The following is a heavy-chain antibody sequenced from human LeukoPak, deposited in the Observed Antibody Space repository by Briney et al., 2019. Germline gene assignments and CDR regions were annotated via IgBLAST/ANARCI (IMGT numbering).Heavy chain of an antibody. CDR1: GFTFSSYS. D-gene: IGHD4-17*01. CDR2: ISSSSSTI. J-gene: IGHJ4*02. Sequence: GGSLRLSCAASGFTFSSYSMNWLRQAPGKGLEWVSYISSSSSTIYYADSVKGRFTISRDNAKNSLYLQMNSLRDEDTAVYYCAREGATYYGDNYFDYWGQGTLVTVSS. CDR3: AREGATYYGDNYFDY. V-gene: IGHV3-48*02.